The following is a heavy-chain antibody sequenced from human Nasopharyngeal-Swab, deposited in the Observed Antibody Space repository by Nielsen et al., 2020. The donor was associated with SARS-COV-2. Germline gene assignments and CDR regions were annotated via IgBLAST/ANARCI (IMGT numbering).Heavy chain of an antibody. CDR3: ARDPYYSGSYIGYYYYVDV. CDR2: IWYDGSNK. D-gene: IGHD1-26*01. V-gene: IGHV3-33*01. J-gene: IGHJ6*03. Sequence: WIRQPPGKGLEWVAVIWYDGSNKYYADSVKGRFTISRDNSKNTLYLQMNSLRAEDTAVYYCARDPYYSGSYIGYYYYVDVWGKGTTVTVSS.